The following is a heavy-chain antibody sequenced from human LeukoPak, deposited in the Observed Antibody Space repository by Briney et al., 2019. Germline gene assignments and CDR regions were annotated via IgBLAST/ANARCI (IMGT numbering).Heavy chain of an antibody. Sequence: GGSLRLSCAASGFTFSSYAMHWVRQGPGKGLEWVSVISYDGSNIYYPDSVKGRFTISRDNSKNTLYLQMNSLRAEDTAVYYCAKEGTPQVSTWYDLWGQGTQVIVSS. CDR3: AKEGTPQVSTWYDL. V-gene: IGHV3-30*18. CDR2: ISYDGSNI. CDR1: GFTFSSYA. D-gene: IGHD3-10*01. J-gene: IGHJ5*02.